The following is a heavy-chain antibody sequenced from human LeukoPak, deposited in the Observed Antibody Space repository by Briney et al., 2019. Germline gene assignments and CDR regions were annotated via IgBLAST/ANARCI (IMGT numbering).Heavy chain of an antibody. CDR1: GGSFSGYY. CDR3: ARGRGNWGDAFDI. Sequence: SETLSLACAVYGGSFSGYYWSWIRQPPGKGLEWIGEINHSGSTNYNPSLKSRVTISVDTSKNQFSLKLSSVTAADTAVYYCARGRGNWGDAFDIWGQGTMVTVSS. D-gene: IGHD7-27*01. CDR2: INHSGST. J-gene: IGHJ3*02. V-gene: IGHV4-34*01.